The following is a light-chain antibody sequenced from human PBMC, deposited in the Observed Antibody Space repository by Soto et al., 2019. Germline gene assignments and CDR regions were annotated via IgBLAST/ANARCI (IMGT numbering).Light chain of an antibody. V-gene: IGLV1-40*01. CDR3: QSYDSSLSDSAV. CDR2: GSS. CDR1: SSNIGAGYD. Sequence: QSVLTQPPSVSGAPGQRVTISCTGSSSNIGAGYDVHWYQQLPGTAPKLLIYGSSNRPSGVPDRFSGSKSGTSASLAITGLQAEDEADYYCQSYDSSLSDSAVFGGGTKVTVL. J-gene: IGLJ2*01.